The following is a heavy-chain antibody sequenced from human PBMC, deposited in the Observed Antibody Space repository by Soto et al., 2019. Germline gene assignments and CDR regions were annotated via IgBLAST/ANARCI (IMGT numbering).Heavy chain of an antibody. D-gene: IGHD4-17*01. CDR3: ARIAVTTEYYYYYYGMDV. CDR1: GGSISSYY. CDR2: IYYSGST. Sequence: SETLSLTCTVAGGSISSYYWSLIRQPPGKGLEWIGYIYYSGSTNYNPSLKSRVTISVDTSKNQFSLKLSSVTAADTAVYYCARIAVTTEYYYYYYGMDVWGQGTTVTVSS. V-gene: IGHV4-59*08. J-gene: IGHJ6*02.